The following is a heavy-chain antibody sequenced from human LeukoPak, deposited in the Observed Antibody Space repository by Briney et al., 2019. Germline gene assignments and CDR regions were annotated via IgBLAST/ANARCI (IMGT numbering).Heavy chain of an antibody. D-gene: IGHD2-2*01. V-gene: IGHV3-21*06. CDR2: ISSSSSYI. Sequence: GGSLRLSCAASGFTFSSYTMNWVRQAPGKGLEWVSSISSSSSYIYYADSAKGRFTISRNNAKNSLYLEMNSLRAEDTAVYYCARDPWTSSHYMDVWGKGTTVTVYS. J-gene: IGHJ6*03. CDR1: GFTFSSYT. CDR3: ARDPWTSSHYMDV.